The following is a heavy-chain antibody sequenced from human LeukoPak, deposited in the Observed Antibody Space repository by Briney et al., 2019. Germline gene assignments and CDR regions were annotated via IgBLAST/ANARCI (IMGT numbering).Heavy chain of an antibody. D-gene: IGHD2-21*01. V-gene: IGHV4-59*01. CDR2: ISDTGKT. J-gene: IGHJ4*02. CDR1: GASLSSYY. CDR3: VTGYFEPFDN. Sequence: PSGTLPLTCSVTGASLSSYYWDWIGQSPGKELAGLGYISDTGKTDYNPSLQRRGPLSLDTSKNPFSLRLTSLTAADTAVYYCVTGYFEPFDNWGQGTLVTVSS.